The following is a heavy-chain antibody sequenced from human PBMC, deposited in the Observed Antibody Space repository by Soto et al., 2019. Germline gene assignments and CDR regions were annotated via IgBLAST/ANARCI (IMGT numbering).Heavy chain of an antibody. CDR2: IIPILDIT. Sequence: QVQLVQSGAEVKKPGSSVKVSCKASGGTFSSYPISWVRQAPGQGLEWMGRIIPILDITDYAQVFQGRVTITADKSTSTAYMELSSLSSDDTAVYYCARPTSTGTTSGYYFDYWGQGTLVTVSS. D-gene: IGHD1-7*01. V-gene: IGHV1-69*02. J-gene: IGHJ4*02. CDR1: GGTFSSYP. CDR3: ARPTSTGTTSGYYFDY.